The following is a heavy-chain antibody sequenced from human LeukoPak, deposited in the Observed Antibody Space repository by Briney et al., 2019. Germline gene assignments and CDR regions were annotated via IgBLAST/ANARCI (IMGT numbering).Heavy chain of an antibody. CDR3: ASEPGGYCRGGSWYLTTGSDY. CDR1: GCTFSSYS. Sequence: SVKVSCKASGCTFSSYSINWVRQAPGQGLEWMGWIIPIFGTANYAQKFQGRVTITADESTSTAYMELSSLRSEDTAVYYCASEPGGYCRGGSWYLTTGSDYWGEGTLVTVSS. V-gene: IGHV1-69*13. CDR2: IIPIFGTA. J-gene: IGHJ4*02. D-gene: IGHD2-15*01.